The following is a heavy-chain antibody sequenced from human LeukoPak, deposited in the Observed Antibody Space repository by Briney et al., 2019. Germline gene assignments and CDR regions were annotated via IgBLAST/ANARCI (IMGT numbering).Heavy chain of an antibody. Sequence: SETLSLTCAVYGGSFSGYYWSWIRQPPGKGLEWIGEINHSGSTNYNPSLKSRVTISVDTSKNQFSLKLSSVTAADTAVYYCVRGRNLHTTADYWGQGTLVTVSS. CDR1: GGSFSGYY. D-gene: IGHD4-17*01. CDR3: VRGRNLHTTADY. V-gene: IGHV4-34*01. J-gene: IGHJ4*02. CDR2: INHSGST.